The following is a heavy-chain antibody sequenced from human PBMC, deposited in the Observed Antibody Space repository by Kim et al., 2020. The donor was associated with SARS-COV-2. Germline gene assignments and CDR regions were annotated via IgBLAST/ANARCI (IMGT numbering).Heavy chain of an antibody. Sequence: GGSLRLSCAASGFTFSSYDMHWVRQATGKGLEWVSAIGTAGDTYYPGSVKGRFTISRENAKNSLYLQMNSLRAGDTAVYYCARARSPYCSGGSCYSYGMDVWGQGTTVTVSS. CDR3: ARARSPYCSGGSCYSYGMDV. D-gene: IGHD2-15*01. V-gene: IGHV3-13*01. CDR1: GFTFSSYD. CDR2: IGTAGDT. J-gene: IGHJ6*02.